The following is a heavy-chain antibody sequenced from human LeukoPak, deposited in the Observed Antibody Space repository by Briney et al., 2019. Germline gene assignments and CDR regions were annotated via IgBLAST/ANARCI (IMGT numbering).Heavy chain of an antibody. CDR3: AREKRSYYDSSGYYYFGWFDP. D-gene: IGHD3-22*01. CDR1: GYTFTGYY. Sequence: GASVKVSRKASGYTFTGYYMHWVRQALGQGLEWMGWINPNSGGTNYAQKFQGRVTMTRDTSISTAYMELSRLRSDDTAVYYCAREKRSYYDSSGYYYFGWFDPWGQGTLVTVSS. J-gene: IGHJ5*02. CDR2: INPNSGGT. V-gene: IGHV1-2*02.